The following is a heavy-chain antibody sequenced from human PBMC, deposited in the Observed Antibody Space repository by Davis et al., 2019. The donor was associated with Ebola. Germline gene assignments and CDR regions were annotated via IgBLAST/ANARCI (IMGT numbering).Heavy chain of an antibody. D-gene: IGHD2-15*01. CDR1: GFTFDDYA. CDR2: ISWNSGSI. CDR3: AKDKAVVVAATSLDSGGMDV. J-gene: IGHJ6*02. V-gene: IGHV3-9*01. Sequence: GESLNISCAASGFTFDDYAMHWVRQAPGKGLEWVSGISWNSGSIGYAVSVKGRFTISRDNAKNSLYLQMNSLRAEDTALYYCAKDKAVVVAATSLDSGGMDVWGQGTTVTVSS.